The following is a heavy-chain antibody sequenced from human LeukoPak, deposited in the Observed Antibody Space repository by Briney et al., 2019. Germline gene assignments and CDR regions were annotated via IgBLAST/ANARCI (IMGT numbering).Heavy chain of an antibody. J-gene: IGHJ6*03. D-gene: IGHD5-18*01. Sequence: PSETLSLTCAVYGGSFSGYYWSWIRQPPGKGLEWIGEINHSGSTNYNPSLKSRVTISVDTSKNQFSLKLSSVTAADTAVYYCARDLVGYSYASEGGDYYYYYYMDVWGKGTTVTVSS. V-gene: IGHV4-34*01. CDR3: ARDLVGYSYASEGGDYYYYYYMDV. CDR2: INHSGST. CDR1: GGSFSGYY.